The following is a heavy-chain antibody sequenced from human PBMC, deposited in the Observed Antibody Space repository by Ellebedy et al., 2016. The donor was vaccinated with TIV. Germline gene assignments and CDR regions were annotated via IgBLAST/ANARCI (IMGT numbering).Heavy chain of an antibody. Sequence: AASVKVSCKASSYTFTAYDISWVRQAPGQGLEWMGWISAYNGNTHYVQKFQGRVTMTTDTSTSTAYMELRSLRSDDTAVYYCARDGGSYTDFDYWGQGTLVTVSS. CDR3: ARDGGSYTDFDY. D-gene: IGHD1-26*01. CDR1: SYTFTAYD. J-gene: IGHJ4*02. V-gene: IGHV1-18*04. CDR2: ISAYNGNT.